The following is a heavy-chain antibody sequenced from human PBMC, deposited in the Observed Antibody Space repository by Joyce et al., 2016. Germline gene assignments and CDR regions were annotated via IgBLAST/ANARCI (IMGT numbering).Heavy chain of an antibody. CDR2: ISYDATYK. CDR1: GFSFSDFA. V-gene: IGHV3-30*04. J-gene: IGHJ4*02. Sequence: QVQLVESGGGVVQPGGSLRLSCAASGFSFSDFALHWVRQDPGKGLEWVSLISYDATYKYYADSVKGRFTVSRDSSTNTLSLQMNNLRTEDTAVYYCVREVTGYYGAYWGQGTLVTVSS. D-gene: IGHD3-9*01. CDR3: VREVTGYYGAY.